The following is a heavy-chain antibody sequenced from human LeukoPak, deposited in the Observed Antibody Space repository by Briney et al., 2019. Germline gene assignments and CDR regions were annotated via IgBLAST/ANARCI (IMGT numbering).Heavy chain of an antibody. CDR3: ATVRGYCSSTSCYNWFDP. Sequence: GASVKVSCKVSGYTLTELSMHWVRQAPGKGLEWMGGFDPEDGETIYAQKFQGRVTMTEDTSTDTAYMELSSLRSEDTAVYYCATVRGYCSSTSCYNWFDPWGQGTLVTVSS. J-gene: IGHJ5*02. CDR1: GYTLTELS. V-gene: IGHV1-24*01. CDR2: FDPEDGET. D-gene: IGHD2-2*01.